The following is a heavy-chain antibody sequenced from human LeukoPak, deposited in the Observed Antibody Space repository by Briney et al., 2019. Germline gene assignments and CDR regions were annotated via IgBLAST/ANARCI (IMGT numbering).Heavy chain of an antibody. CDR3: AKVGIVVVPAANREFDY. V-gene: IGHV3-23*01. Sequence: GGSLRLSCAASGFTFSSYAMSWVRQAPGKGLEWVSAISGSGGSTYYADSVKGRFTISRDNSKNTLYLQMNSLRAKDTAVYYCAKVGIVVVPAANREFDYWGQGTLVTVSS. D-gene: IGHD2-2*03. CDR2: ISGSGGST. CDR1: GFTFSSYA. J-gene: IGHJ4*02.